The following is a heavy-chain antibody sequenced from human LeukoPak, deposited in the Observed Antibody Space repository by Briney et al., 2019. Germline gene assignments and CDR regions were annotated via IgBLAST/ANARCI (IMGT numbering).Heavy chain of an antibody. CDR2: IYHSGST. J-gene: IGHJ4*02. CDR1: GGSITIINW. D-gene: IGHD4-17*01. V-gene: IGHV4-4*02. Sequence: PSETLSLTCAVSGGSITIINWWGWVRQPPGKGLEWMGEIYHSGSTNYNPSLKSRVTISVDKSKNQFSLKLSSVTAADTAVYYCARATPGDYGPGDLTFDYWGQGTLVTVSS. CDR3: ARATPGDYGPGDLTFDY.